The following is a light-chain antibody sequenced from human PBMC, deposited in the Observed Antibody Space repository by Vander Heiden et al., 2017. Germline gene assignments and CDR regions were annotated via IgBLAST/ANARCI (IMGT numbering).Light chain of an antibody. Sequence: EIVLTQSPATLSLSPGERATLSCRASQGVSSYLAWYQQKPGQAPRLLIHDASSRATGIPARFSGSGSGTDFTLTISSLEPEDFAVYYCQQRSDWPLTFGPGTKVDIK. CDR1: QGVSSY. CDR3: QQRSDWPLT. CDR2: DAS. J-gene: IGKJ3*01. V-gene: IGKV3-11*01.